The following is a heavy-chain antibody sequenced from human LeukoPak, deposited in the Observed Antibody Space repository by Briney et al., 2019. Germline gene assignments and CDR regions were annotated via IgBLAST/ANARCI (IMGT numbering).Heavy chain of an antibody. CDR2: ISYEGSNK. Sequence: GGSLRLSCAASGFIFSSYGMHWVRQAPGKGLEWVAVISYEGSNKYYADSVKGRFTISRDNSKNTLYLQMNSLRAEDTAVYYCAKDPDYGGNPHYFDYWGQGTLVTVSS. CDR3: AKDPDYGGNPHYFDY. V-gene: IGHV3-30*18. CDR1: GFIFSSYG. D-gene: IGHD4-23*01. J-gene: IGHJ4*02.